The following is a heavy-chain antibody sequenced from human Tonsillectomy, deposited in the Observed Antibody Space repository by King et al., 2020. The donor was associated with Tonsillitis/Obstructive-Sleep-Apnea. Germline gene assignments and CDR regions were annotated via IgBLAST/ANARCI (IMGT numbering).Heavy chain of an antibody. D-gene: IGHD3-3*01. V-gene: IGHV3-48*03. CDR3: ARLYSTPTYYDFWRGYSTADY. CDR2: ISSSGSTI. J-gene: IGHJ4*02. Sequence: VQLVESGGGLVQPGGSLRLSCAASGFTFSSYEMNWVRQAPGKGLEWVSYISSSGSTIYYADSVKGRFTISRDNAKNSLYLQMNSLRAEDTAVYYCARLYSTPTYYDFWRGYSTADYWGQGTLVTVSS. CDR1: GFTFSSYE.